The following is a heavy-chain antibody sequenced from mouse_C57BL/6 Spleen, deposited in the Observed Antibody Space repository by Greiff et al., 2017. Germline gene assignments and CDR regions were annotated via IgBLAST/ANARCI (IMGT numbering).Heavy chain of an antibody. V-gene: IGHV1-19*01. J-gene: IGHJ3*01. CDR3: ARRGTAQATWFAY. CDR2: INPYNGGT. CDR1: GYTFTDYY. Sequence: EVQLQQSGPVLVKPGASVKMSCKASGYTFTDYYMNWVKQSHGKSLEWIGVINPYNGGTSYNQKFKGKATLTVDKSSSTAYMELNSLTSEDSAVYYGARRGTAQATWFAYWGQGTLVTVSA. D-gene: IGHD3-2*02.